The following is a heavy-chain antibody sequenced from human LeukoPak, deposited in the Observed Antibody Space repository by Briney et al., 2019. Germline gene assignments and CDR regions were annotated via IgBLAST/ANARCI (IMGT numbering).Heavy chain of an antibody. CDR2: VSGSGRNT. CDR1: GSAFSNYA. J-gene: IGHJ4*02. CDR3: VKSRRVGANQRGLFDY. V-gene: IGHV3-23*01. D-gene: IGHD1-26*01. Sequence: GGSLRLSCAGSGSAFSNYAMTWVRQAPGKGLEWVSSVSGSGRNTFYPDSVEGRFTISRDNSKNTVYLQMNSLRADDTAVYYCVKSRRVGANQRGLFDYWGQGTLVTVSP.